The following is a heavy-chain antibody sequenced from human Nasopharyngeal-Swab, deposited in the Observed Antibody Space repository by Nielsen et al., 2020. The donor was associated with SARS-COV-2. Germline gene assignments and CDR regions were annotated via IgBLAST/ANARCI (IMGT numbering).Heavy chain of an antibody. CDR2: INPSSGGT. CDR3: ARKEATAMEELYYYGMDV. Sequence: ASVKVSCKASGYTFTGYYMHWVRQAPGQGLEWMGWINPSSGGTNYAQKFQGRVTMTRDTSISTAYMELSRLRSDDTAVYYCARKEATAMEELYYYGMDVWGQGTTVTVSS. J-gene: IGHJ6*02. CDR1: GYTFTGYY. D-gene: IGHD5-18*01. V-gene: IGHV1-2*02.